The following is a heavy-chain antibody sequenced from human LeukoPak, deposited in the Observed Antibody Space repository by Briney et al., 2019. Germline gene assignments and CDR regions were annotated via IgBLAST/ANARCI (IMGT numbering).Heavy chain of an antibody. J-gene: IGHJ4*02. CDR1: GYTFTSYY. V-gene: IGHV1-46*01. D-gene: IGHD3-10*01. CDR2: INPSGGST. CDR3: VRSPTSGTYYNRPYYFDY. Sequence: ASVKVSCKASGYTFTSYYMHWVRQAPGQGLEWMGIINPSGGSTSYAQKFQGRVTMTRDMSTSTVYMELSSLRPDDTAVYYCVRSPTSGTYYNRPYYFDYWGQGTLVTVSS.